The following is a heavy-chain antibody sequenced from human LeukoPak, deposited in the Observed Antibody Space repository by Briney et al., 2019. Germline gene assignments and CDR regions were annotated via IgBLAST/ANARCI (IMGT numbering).Heavy chain of an antibody. V-gene: IGHV6-1*01. D-gene: IGHD2-2*01. CDR2: TYYRSKWYN. CDR1: GDSVSSNSAA. Sequence: PSQTLSLTCAISGDSVSSNSAAWNWIRQSPSRGLEWLGRTYYRSKWYNDYAVSVKSRITINPDTSKNQFSLQLNSVAPEDTAVYYCARYSSGPAAPPPNLHYYYYYMDVWGKGTTVTVSS. J-gene: IGHJ6*03. CDR3: ARYSSGPAAPPPNLHYYYYYMDV.